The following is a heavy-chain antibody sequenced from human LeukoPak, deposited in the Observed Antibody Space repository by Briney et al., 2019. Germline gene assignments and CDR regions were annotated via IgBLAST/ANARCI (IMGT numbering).Heavy chain of an antibody. Sequence: GGSLRLSCAASGFTFSSYAMSWVRQAPGKGLEWVSAISGSGGSTYYADSVKGRFTISRDNSKNTLYLQMNSLRAEDTAVYYCARDRSSSWYSENWFDPWGQGTLVTVSS. CDR1: GFTFSSYA. V-gene: IGHV3-23*01. J-gene: IGHJ5*02. CDR3: ARDRSSSWYSENWFDP. CDR2: ISGSGGST. D-gene: IGHD6-13*01.